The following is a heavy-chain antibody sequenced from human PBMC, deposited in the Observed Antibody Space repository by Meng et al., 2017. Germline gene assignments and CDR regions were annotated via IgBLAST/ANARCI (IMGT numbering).Heavy chain of an antibody. CDR3: AKSMVVRYCTNGVCYSKRPDYFDY. Sequence: GESLKISCAASGFTFSSYWMSWVRQAPGKGLEWVANIKQDGSEKYYVDSVKGRFTISRDNSKNTLYLQMNSLRAEDTAVYYCAKSMVVRYCTNGVCYSKRPDYFDYWGQGTLVTVSS. CDR1: GFTFSSYW. D-gene: IGHD2-8*01. V-gene: IGHV3-7*03. CDR2: IKQDGSEK. J-gene: IGHJ4*02.